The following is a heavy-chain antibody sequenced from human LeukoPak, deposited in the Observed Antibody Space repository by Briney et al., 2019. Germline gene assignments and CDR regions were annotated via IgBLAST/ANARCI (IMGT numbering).Heavy chain of an antibody. CDR1: GFTFSDYY. Sequence: GGSLRLSCAGSGFTFSDYYMSWIRQAPGKGLEWVSYISSSGSSIYYVDSAKGRFTVSRDNAKNSLSLQMNSLTAEDTADYYCAKTDPRFFYYMDVWGKGTTVTVSS. V-gene: IGHV3-11*01. CDR3: AKTDPRFFYYMDV. J-gene: IGHJ6*03. CDR2: ISSSGSSI.